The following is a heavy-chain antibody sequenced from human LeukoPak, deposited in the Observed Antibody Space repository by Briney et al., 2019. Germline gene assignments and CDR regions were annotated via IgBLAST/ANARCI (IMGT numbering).Heavy chain of an antibody. CDR2: FDPEDGET. J-gene: IGHJ3*02. Sequence: ASVMVSCKVSGYTLTELSMHWVRQAPGKGLEWMGGFDPEDGETIYAQKFQGRVTMTEDTSTDTAYMELSSLRSEDTAVYYCGVGATTAGAFDIWGQGTMVTVSS. CDR1: GYTLTELS. CDR3: GVGATTAGAFDI. D-gene: IGHD1-26*01. V-gene: IGHV1-24*01.